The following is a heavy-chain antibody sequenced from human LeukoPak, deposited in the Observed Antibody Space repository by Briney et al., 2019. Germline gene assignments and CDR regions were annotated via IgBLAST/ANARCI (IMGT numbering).Heavy chain of an antibody. CDR2: ISGSGGST. Sequence: GGSLSLSCPPFGFTFSGLAMTWVRQAPGKGLNWVPAISGSGGSTYYADSVKGRFTISRDNSKNTLYLQMNSLRAEDTAVYYCAKDRVAARPEAWFDPWGQGTLVTVSS. CDR3: AKDRVAARPEAWFDP. CDR1: GFTFSGLA. V-gene: IGHV3-23*01. D-gene: IGHD6-6*01. J-gene: IGHJ5*02.